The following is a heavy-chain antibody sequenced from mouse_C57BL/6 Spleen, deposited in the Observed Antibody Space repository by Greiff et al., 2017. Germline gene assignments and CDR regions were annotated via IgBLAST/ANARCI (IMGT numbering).Heavy chain of an antibody. V-gene: IGHV1-81*01. J-gene: IGHJ2*01. Sequence: QVQLKQSGAELARPGASVKLSCKASGYTFTSYGISWVKQRTGQGLEWIGEIYPRSGNTYYNEKFKGKATLTADKSSSTAYMELRSLTSEDSAVXFCARSSSNYYFDYWGQGTTLTVSS. D-gene: IGHD2-5*01. CDR2: IYPRSGNT. CDR3: ARSSSNYYFDY. CDR1: GYTFTSYG.